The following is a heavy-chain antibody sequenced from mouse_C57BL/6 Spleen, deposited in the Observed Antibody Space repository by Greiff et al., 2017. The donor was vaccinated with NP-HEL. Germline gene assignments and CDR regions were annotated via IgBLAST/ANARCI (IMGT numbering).Heavy chain of an antibody. Sequence: EVKLMESGPVLVKPGASVKMSCKASGYTFTDYYMNWVKQSHGKSLEWIGVINPYNGGTSYNQKFKGKATLTVDKSSSTAYMELNSLTSEDSAVYYCAPYDYDGTGAMDYWGQGTSVTVSS. J-gene: IGHJ4*01. CDR3: APYDYDGTGAMDY. CDR1: GYTFTDYY. V-gene: IGHV1-19*01. CDR2: INPYNGGT. D-gene: IGHD2-4*01.